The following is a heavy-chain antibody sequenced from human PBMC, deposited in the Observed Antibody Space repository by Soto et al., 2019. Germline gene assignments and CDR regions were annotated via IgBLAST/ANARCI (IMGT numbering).Heavy chain of an antibody. CDR3: TTHSSAYYFEY. J-gene: IGHJ4*02. V-gene: IGHV3-15*01. CDR1: GFSFSNAW. CDR2: IKSKTNGATT. Sequence: EVQLVESGGGLVKPGGSLRLSCAASGFSFSNAWMNWVRQAPGKGLEWFGRIKSKTNGATTDYAAPVKGRFTISRDDSENTLYLQMNSLKTEDTAVYYCTTHSSAYYFEYWGQGTLVTVSS.